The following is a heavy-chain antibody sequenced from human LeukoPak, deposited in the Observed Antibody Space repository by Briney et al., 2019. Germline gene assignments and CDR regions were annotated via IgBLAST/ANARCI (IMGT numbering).Heavy chain of an antibody. J-gene: IGHJ5*02. CDR1: GGSISSYY. CDR2: IYTSGST. Sequence: SETLSLTCTVSGGSISSYYRSWIRQPAGKGLEWIGRIYTSGSTNYNPSLKSRVTMSVDTSKNQFSLKLSSVTAADTAVYYCARDAGQAAAHNWFDPWGQGTLVTVSS. V-gene: IGHV4-4*07. D-gene: IGHD2-2*01. CDR3: ARDAGQAAAHNWFDP.